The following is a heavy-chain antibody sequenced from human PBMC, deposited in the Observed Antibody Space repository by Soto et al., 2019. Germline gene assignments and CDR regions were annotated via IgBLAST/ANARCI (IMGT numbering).Heavy chain of an antibody. J-gene: IGHJ6*02. Sequence: PSETLSLTCTVSGGSISSSSYYWGWIRQPPGKGLEWIGSIYYSGSTYYNPSLKSRVTISVDTSKNQFSLKLSSVTAADTAVYYCARSLTTVETLDVWAQGTTVPVSS. D-gene: IGHD4-17*01. CDR1: GGSISSSSYY. CDR2: IYYSGST. CDR3: ARSLTTVETLDV. V-gene: IGHV4-39*01.